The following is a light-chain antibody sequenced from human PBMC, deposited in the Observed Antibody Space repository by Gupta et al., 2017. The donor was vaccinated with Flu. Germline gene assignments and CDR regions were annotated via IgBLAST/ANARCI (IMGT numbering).Light chain of an antibody. Sequence: PATLSVSPGETVTLSCSASQSVSVNVAWYQQKPGQAPRLLIYGASTRSTGVPARFSGSGSGTGFTLTIDSLQSEDFAVYDCQQDDSWPHSFGQGAKVEIK. V-gene: IGKV3-15*01. CDR3: QQDDSWPHS. CDR2: GAS. J-gene: IGKJ2*01. CDR1: QSVSVN.